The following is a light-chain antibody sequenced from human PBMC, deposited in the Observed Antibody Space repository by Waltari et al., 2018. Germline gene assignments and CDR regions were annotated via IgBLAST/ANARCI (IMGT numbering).Light chain of an antibody. CDR3: QQYYTHPIT. J-gene: IGKJ5*01. CDR2: WAS. CDR1: QSLLCDANNRYY. V-gene: IGKV4-1*01. Sequence: DIIMTQSLDSLAVSLGERATLNCKSNQSLLCDANNRYYLAWFHQKPGQPPTFLIYWASTREAGVPDRFSGSGSGTDFTLTITSLQAEDVGVYYCQQYYTHPITFGQGTRLEI.